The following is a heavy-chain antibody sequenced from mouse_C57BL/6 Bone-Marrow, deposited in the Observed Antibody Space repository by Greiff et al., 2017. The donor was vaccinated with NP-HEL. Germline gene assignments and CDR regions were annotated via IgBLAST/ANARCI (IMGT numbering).Heavy chain of an antibody. V-gene: IGHV14-4*01. J-gene: IGHJ3*01. CDR3: TTYGYGSSTWFAY. CDR1: GFNIKDDY. D-gene: IGHD1-1*01. CDR2: IDPENGDT. Sequence: EVKLMESGAELVRPGASVKLSCTASGFNIKDDYMHWVKQRPEQGLEWIGWIDPENGDTEYASKFQGKATITADTSSNTAYLQLSSLTSEDTAVYYCTTYGYGSSTWFAYWGQGTLVTVSA.